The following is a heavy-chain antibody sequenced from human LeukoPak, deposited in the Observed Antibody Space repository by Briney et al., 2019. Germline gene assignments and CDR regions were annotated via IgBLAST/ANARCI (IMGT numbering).Heavy chain of an antibody. CDR2: INHSGST. CDR3: ARTHDYYDSSGYWGHYYYGMDV. CDR1: GGSFSGYY. Sequence: SETLSLTCAVYGGSFSGYYWSWIRQPPGKGLEWIGEINHSGSTNYNPSLKSRVTIPVDTSKNQFSLKLSSVTAADTAVYYCARTHDYYDSSGYWGHYYYGMDVWGQGTTVTVSS. V-gene: IGHV4-34*01. D-gene: IGHD3-22*01. J-gene: IGHJ6*02.